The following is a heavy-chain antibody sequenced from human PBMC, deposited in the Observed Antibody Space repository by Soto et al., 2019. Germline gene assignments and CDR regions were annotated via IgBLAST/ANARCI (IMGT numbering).Heavy chain of an antibody. Sequence: SETLSLTCTVSGGSISSSGYYWGWIRQPPGKGLEWIGTIYYSGSTYYNPSLKSRVTISVDTSKNQFSLKLSSVTAADTAVYYCLSGRYYYGSGSYHYSYGMDVWGPGTTVTVSS. CDR2: IYYSGST. CDR1: GGSISSSGYY. D-gene: IGHD3-10*01. CDR3: LSGRYYYGSGSYHYSYGMDV. J-gene: IGHJ6*02. V-gene: IGHV4-39*01.